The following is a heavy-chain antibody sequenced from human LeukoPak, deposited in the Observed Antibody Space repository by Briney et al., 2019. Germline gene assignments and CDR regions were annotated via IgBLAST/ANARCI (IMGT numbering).Heavy chain of an antibody. CDR2: INHSGST. D-gene: IGHD3-22*01. J-gene: IGHJ4*02. V-gene: IGHV4-38-2*02. CDR3: ARGGGYYRLYYFDY. CDR1: GYFISSGYY. Sequence: SETLSLTCTVSGYFISSGYYWGWIRQPPGKGLEWIGEINHSGSTNYNPSLKSRVTISVDTSKNQFSLKLSSVTAADTAVYYCARGGGYYRLYYFDYWGQGTLVTVSS.